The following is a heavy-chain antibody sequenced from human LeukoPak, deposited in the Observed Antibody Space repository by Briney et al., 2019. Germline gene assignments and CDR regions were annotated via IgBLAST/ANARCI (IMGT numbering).Heavy chain of an antibody. Sequence: GGSLRLSCAASGFTFSSYWMTWVRQAPGKGLEWVSYISSSGSTIYYADSVKGRFTISRDNAKNSLYLQMNSLRAEDTAVYYCATGYQYYDYYYMDVWGKGTTVTISS. CDR2: ISSSGSTI. V-gene: IGHV3-48*04. J-gene: IGHJ6*03. D-gene: IGHD6-25*01. CDR3: ATGYQYYDYYYMDV. CDR1: GFTFSSYW.